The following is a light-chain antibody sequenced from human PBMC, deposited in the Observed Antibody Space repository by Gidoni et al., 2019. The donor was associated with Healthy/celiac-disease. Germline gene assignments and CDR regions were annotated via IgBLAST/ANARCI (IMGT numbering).Light chain of an antibody. Sequence: DIQMTQSPSSLSASVGDRVTITCRASQSISSYLNWYQQKPGKAPKLLIYAASSLQSGVPSRFSGSGSGTDFTLTISSLQPEDFATYYCQQSSTISFGQGTKLEIK. CDR3: QQSSTIS. V-gene: IGKV1-39*01. CDR1: QSISSY. CDR2: AAS. J-gene: IGKJ2*03.